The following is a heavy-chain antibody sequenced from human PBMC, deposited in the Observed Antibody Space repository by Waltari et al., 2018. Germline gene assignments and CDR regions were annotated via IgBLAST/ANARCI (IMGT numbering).Heavy chain of an antibody. J-gene: IGHJ3*01. Sequence: QVQIHQWGAGLLRPSETLSLTCAVSGGSFNAYSWSWIRQPPGKGLEWIGQINHSGDTDYNPSLMSRVSMSVDTSKKQVSLKVTSVTAADTAMYYCGNLARWGQGTRVTVSS. D-gene: IGHD1-1*01. CDR1: GGSFNAYS. CDR2: INHSGDT. CDR3: GNLAR. V-gene: IGHV4-34*01.